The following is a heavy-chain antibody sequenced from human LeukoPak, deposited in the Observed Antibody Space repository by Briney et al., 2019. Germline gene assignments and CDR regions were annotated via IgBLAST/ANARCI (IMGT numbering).Heavy chain of an antibody. J-gene: IGHJ4*02. CDR1: GGSISSYY. CDR3: ASGYNWNEERDY. CDR2: IYYSGST. Sequence: PSETLSLTCTVSGGSISSYYWSWIRQPPGKGLEWIGYIYYSGSTNYNPSLKSRVTISVDTSKNQFSLKLSSVTAADTAVYYCASGYNWNEERDYWGQGTLVTVSS. D-gene: IGHD1-20*01. V-gene: IGHV4-59*01.